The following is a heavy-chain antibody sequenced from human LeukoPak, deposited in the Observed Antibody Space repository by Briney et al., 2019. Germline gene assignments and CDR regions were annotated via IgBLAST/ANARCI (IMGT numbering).Heavy chain of an antibody. J-gene: IGHJ4*02. CDR3: ARLRDDIVAYVDY. D-gene: IGHD5-12*01. CDR1: GGSIRSYY. CDR2: IYYSGST. V-gene: IGHV4-59*08. Sequence: SETLSLTCTVSGGSIRSYYWSWIRQPPGKGLEWIGYIYYSGSTNYNPSLKSRVTISVDTSKNQFSLKLSSVTAADTAVYYCARLRDDIVAYVDYWGQGTLVTVSS.